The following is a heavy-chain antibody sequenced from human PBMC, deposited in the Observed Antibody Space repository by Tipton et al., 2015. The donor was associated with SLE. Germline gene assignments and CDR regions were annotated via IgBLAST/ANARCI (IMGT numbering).Heavy chain of an antibody. CDR2: ISFDGRNE. D-gene: IGHD7-27*01. J-gene: IGHJ3*02. Sequence: SLRLSCAASGFTFSNYAIHWVRQVPGKGLEWVAVISFDGRNEYYADSVKGRFTLSRDNSKNTLYLQMNSLRVEDTAVYFCARDPNWGEWAFDIWGQGTTVTVSS. CDR1: GFTFSNYA. V-gene: IGHV3-30*04. CDR3: ARDPNWGEWAFDI.